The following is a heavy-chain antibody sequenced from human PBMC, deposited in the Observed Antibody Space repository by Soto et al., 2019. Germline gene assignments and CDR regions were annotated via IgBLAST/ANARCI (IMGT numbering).Heavy chain of an antibody. J-gene: IGHJ6*02. CDR1: GGPFSGCA. CDR2: ISSNGGYT. D-gene: IGHD3-9*01. CDR3: LTWSHKVLTGPDGYGMDV. Sequence: GGSLRLSCAASGGPFSGCALSWVRQAPGGGLEWVSFISSNGGYTNYADSVKGRFSISRDNSNNMLYLQMSSLRAEDSAIYYCLTWSHKVLTGPDGYGMDVWGQGTTVTVSS. V-gene: IGHV3-23*01.